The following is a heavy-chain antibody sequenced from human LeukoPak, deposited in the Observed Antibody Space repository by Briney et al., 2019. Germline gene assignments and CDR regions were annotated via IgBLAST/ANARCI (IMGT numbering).Heavy chain of an antibody. Sequence: GGSLRLSCAASGFSFSSYTMNWVRQAPGKELEWVSSISISSSSIYYADSVKGRFTISRDNAKNSLYLQMNSLRAEDTAVYYCARDFLRTADYWGQGTLVTVSS. J-gene: IGHJ4*02. D-gene: IGHD2/OR15-2a*01. CDR1: GFSFSSYT. CDR2: ISISSSSI. V-gene: IGHV3-21*01. CDR3: ARDFLRTADY.